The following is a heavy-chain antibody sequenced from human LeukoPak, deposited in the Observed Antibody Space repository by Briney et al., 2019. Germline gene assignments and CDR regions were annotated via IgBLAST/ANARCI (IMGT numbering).Heavy chain of an antibody. CDR3: ARSRGYDTRDFDY. J-gene: IGHJ4*02. Sequence: GGSLRLSCAASGFTFSSYDMHWVRQAPGKGLEYVSGISSNGGSTYYANSVKGRFTISRDNSKNTLYLQMGSLRAEDTAVYYCARSRGYDTRDFDYWGQGTLVTVSS. V-gene: IGHV3-64*01. CDR2: ISSNGGST. D-gene: IGHD5-12*01. CDR1: GFTFSSYD.